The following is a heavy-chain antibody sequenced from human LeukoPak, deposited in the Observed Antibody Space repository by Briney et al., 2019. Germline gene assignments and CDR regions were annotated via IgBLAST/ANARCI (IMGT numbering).Heavy chain of an antibody. Sequence: ASVKVSCKVSGYTLTELSMHWVRQAPGKGLEWMGGFDPEDGETIYAQKFQGRVTMTEDTSTDTAYMELSSLRSEDTAVYYCATEIYYYDSSGYHRDFQHWGQGTLVTVSS. CDR1: GYTLTELS. V-gene: IGHV1-24*01. CDR2: FDPEDGET. D-gene: IGHD3-22*01. CDR3: ATEIYYYDSSGYHRDFQH. J-gene: IGHJ1*01.